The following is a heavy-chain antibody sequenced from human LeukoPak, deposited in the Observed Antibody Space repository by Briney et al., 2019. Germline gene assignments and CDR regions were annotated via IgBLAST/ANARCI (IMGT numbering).Heavy chain of an antibody. CDR3: ARHVSMVRGVITSFDY. CDR1: GYSFTCYW. V-gene: IGHV5-51*01. D-gene: IGHD3-10*01. CDR2: VYPGDSDT. J-gene: IGHJ4*02. Sequence: GAALKMSRTGSGYSFTCYWNGWGRQLPGQGLGWVGIVYPGDSDTRYSPSFQGQVTISADKSISTAYLQWSSLKASDTAMYYCARHVSMVRGVITSFDYWGQGTLVTVSS.